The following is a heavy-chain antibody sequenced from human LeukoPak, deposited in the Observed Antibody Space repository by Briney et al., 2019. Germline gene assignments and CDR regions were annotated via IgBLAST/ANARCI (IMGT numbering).Heavy chain of an antibody. J-gene: IGHJ4*02. CDR3: ARAEDTGLDY. CDR1: GGSFSGSY. Sequence: SETLSLTCAVYGGSFSGSYWSWIRQPPGKGLEWIGEINHSGSTNYNPSLKSRVTISVDTSKTQFSLKLSSVTAADTAVYYCARAEDTGLDYWGQGTLVTVSS. D-gene: IGHD2-8*02. V-gene: IGHV4-34*01. CDR2: INHSGST.